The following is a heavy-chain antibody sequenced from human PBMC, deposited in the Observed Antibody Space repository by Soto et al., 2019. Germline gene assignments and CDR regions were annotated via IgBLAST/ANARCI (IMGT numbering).Heavy chain of an antibody. CDR1: ELNFISHA. V-gene: IGHV3-23*01. D-gene: IGHD2-2*01. CDR2: ISGSGGST. Sequence: GVPLRHSYTASELNFISHAMSWVSQAPGKGLEWVSAISGSGGSTYYADSVKGRFTISRDNSKNTLYLQMNSLRAEDTAVYYCAKHGLPAATIDPWGQGTLVTV. J-gene: IGHJ5*02. CDR3: AKHGLPAATIDP.